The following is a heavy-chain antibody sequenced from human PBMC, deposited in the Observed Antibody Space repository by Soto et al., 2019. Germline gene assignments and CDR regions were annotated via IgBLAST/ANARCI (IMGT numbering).Heavy chain of an antibody. CDR1: GGSISCYY. Sequence: LSLTCTVSGGSISCYYWSWIRQPPGKGLEWIGYIYYSGSTNYNPSLKSRVTISVDTSKNQFSLKLSSVTAADTAVYYCARSESCWLRGDWLDPWGKGTLVRVSS. V-gene: IGHV4-59*01. CDR2: IYYSGST. D-gene: IGHD6-19*01. J-gene: IGHJ5*02. CDR3: ARSESCWLRGDWLDP.